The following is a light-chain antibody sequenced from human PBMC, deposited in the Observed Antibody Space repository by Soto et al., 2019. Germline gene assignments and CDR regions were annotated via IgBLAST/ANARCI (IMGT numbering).Light chain of an antibody. CDR1: RSNIGNNY. J-gene: IGLJ2*01. V-gene: IGLV1-51*01. CDR3: GTWDSSLSAVV. Sequence: QSALTQPPSVSAAPGQRVTISCSGGRSNIGNNYVSWYQHSPGTAPKLLIYDNGLRPSGIPDRFSGSKSGTSANLGITGLQTGDEAEYFCGTWDSSLSAVVFGGGTKLTVL. CDR2: DNG.